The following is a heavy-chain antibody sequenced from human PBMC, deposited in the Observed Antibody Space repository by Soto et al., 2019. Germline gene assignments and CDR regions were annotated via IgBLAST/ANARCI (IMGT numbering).Heavy chain of an antibody. CDR2: IYYSGST. CDR1: GGSISSSSYY. D-gene: IGHD6-19*01. V-gene: IGHV4-39*02. Sequence: QLQLQESGPGLVKPSETLSLTCTVSGGSISSSSYYWGWIRQPPGKGLEWIGSIYYSGSTYYNPSLKSRVTISVDTSKNQFSLKLSSVTAADTAVYYCARDPGSDWPRGNYFDYWGQGTLVTVSS. J-gene: IGHJ4*02. CDR3: ARDPGSDWPRGNYFDY.